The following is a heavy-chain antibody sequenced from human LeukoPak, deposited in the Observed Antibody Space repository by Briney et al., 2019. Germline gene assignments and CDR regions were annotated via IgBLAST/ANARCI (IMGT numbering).Heavy chain of an antibody. D-gene: IGHD3-22*01. CDR1: GGSISSYY. CDR3: ARRHPTDGDYSSGYYYALDY. Sequence: SETLSLTCTVSGGSISSYYWSWIRQPPGKGLEWIGYIYYSGSTNYNPSLKSRVTISVDTSKNQFSLKLSSVTAADTAVYYCARRHPTDGDYSSGYYYALDYWGQGTLVTVSS. J-gene: IGHJ4*02. CDR2: IYYSGST. V-gene: IGHV4-59*08.